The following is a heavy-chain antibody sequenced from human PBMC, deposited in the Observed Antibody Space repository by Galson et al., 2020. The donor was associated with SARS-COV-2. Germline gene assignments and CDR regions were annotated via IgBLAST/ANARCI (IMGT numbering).Heavy chain of an antibody. Sequence: GGSLRLPCPASGFYFSGRGMHWVRQAPGKGLEWVAYISTTGGTIDYADSLRGRFTISRDNANNSLDLQMHGLRAEDTAVYYCATEAVWGTYRRAGYYFDSWGQGTQVTVSS. CDR2: ISTTGGTI. CDR1: GFYFSGRG. V-gene: IGHV3-48*03. J-gene: IGHJ4*02. CDR3: ATEAVWGTYRRAGYYFDS. D-gene: IGHD3-16*02.